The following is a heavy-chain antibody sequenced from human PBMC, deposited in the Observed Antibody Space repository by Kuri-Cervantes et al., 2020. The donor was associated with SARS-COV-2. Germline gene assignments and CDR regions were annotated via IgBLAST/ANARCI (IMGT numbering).Heavy chain of an antibody. CDR1: GSSVSSGSYY. D-gene: IGHD4-17*01. CDR2: IYYNGST. CDR3: ARHDYGDPLTYYYGMDV. Sequence: GSLRLSCTVSGSSVSSGSYYWSWIRQPPGKGLGWIGYIYYNGSTNYNPSLKSRVTISVDTSKNQFSLKLSSVTAADTAMYYCARHDYGDPLTYYYGMDVWGQGTTVTVSS. J-gene: IGHJ6*02. V-gene: IGHV4-61*01.